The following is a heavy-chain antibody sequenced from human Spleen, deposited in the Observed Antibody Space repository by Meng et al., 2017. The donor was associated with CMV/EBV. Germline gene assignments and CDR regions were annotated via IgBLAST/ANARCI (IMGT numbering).Heavy chain of an antibody. CDR1: GYTFTANY. CDR3: AREDIVVVPAAYKIYYYYYGMDV. V-gene: IGHV1-2*02. J-gene: IGHJ6*02. D-gene: IGHD2-2*01. CDR2: INPSNGAT. Sequence: ASVKVSCKASGYTFTANYIHWVRQAPGQGLEWMGWINPSNGATNSAQNLQGRVTMTRDTSISTAYMELSSLRSDDTAVYYCAREDIVVVPAAYKIYYYYYGMDVWGQGTTVTVSS.